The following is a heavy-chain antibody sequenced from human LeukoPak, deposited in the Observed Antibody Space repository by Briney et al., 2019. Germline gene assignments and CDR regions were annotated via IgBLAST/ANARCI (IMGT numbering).Heavy chain of an antibody. CDR1: GGSISSYY. CDR3: ARGRSPSRIVATIRGYYYYYYMDV. D-gene: IGHD5-12*01. Sequence: PSETLSLTCTVSGGSISSYYWSWIRQPPGKGLEWIGYIYYSGSTNYNPSLQSRVTISVDTSKNQFSLKLSSVTAADTAVYYCARGRSPSRIVATIRGYYYYYYMDVWGKGTTVTVSS. J-gene: IGHJ6*03. V-gene: IGHV4-59*01. CDR2: IYYSGST.